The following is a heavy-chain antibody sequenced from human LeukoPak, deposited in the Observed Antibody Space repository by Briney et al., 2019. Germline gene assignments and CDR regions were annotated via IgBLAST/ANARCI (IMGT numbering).Heavy chain of an antibody. D-gene: IGHD3-10*01. CDR3: ARDRRERGFREFHYYYYYMDV. J-gene: IGHJ6*03. V-gene: IGHV3-53*01. Sequence: GGSLRLSCAASGFTVSSNYKSWVRQAPGKGLEWVSVIYSGGSTYYADSVKGRFTISRDNSKNTLYLQMNNLRAEDTAVYYCARDRRERGFREFHYYYYYMDVWGKGTTVTVSS. CDR2: IYSGGST. CDR1: GFTVSSNY.